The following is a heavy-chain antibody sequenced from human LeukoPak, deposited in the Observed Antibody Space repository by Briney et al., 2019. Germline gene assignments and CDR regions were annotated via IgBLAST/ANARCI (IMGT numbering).Heavy chain of an antibody. D-gene: IGHD6-19*01. Sequence: GGSLRLSCAASGFTFDGYAMNWVRQTPGKGLEWVSSISWNSNTIDYADSVKGRFTVSRDNARNSLYLQMNSLRAEDTALYYCTRGGGVAATYYFDSWGQGTLVTVSS. CDR3: TRGGGVAATYYFDS. J-gene: IGHJ4*02. CDR2: ISWNSNTI. V-gene: IGHV3-9*01. CDR1: GFTFDGYA.